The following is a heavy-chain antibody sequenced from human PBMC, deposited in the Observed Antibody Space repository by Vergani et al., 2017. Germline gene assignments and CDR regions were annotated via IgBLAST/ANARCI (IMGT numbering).Heavy chain of an antibody. J-gene: IGHJ5*02. Sequence: QVQLVESGGGLVKPGGSLRLSCAASGFTFSDYYMSWIRQAPGKGLEWVSYISSSGTTIYYADSVKGRFTISRDNAKNSLYLQMNSLRAEDTAVYYCAKSRDSSSWYWCDPWGQGTLVTVSS. V-gene: IGHV3-11*04. CDR3: AKSRDSSSWYWCDP. CDR2: ISSSGTTI. CDR1: GFTFSDYY. D-gene: IGHD6-13*01.